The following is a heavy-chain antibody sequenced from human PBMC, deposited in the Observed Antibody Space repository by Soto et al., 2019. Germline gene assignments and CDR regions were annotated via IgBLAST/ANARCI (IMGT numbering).Heavy chain of an antibody. D-gene: IGHD3-22*01. CDR2: ISYDGSNK. J-gene: IGHJ3*02. Sequence: GGSLRLSCAASGFTFSSYGMHWVRQAPGKGLEWVAVISYDGSNKYYADSVKGRFTISRDNSKNTLYLQMNSLRAEDTAVYYCAKARGYYDSSGYYDAFDIWGQGTMVTVSS. CDR1: GFTFSSYG. CDR3: AKARGYYDSSGYYDAFDI. V-gene: IGHV3-30*18.